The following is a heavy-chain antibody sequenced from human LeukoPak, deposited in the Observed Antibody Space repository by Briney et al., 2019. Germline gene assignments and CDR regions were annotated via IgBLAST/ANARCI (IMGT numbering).Heavy chain of an antibody. CDR2: ISSSADRI. CDR3: ARANPTTPIFYFDF. Sequence: GRSLGLSCAASGFTFRSHGMNWVRQAPGKGLEWISYISSSADRIYYADSVRGRLAISRDNDRNSLFLEMNALRAEDTAVYYCARANPTTPIFYFDFWGRGTLVTVSS. D-gene: IGHD4-17*01. V-gene: IGHV3-48*01. CDR1: GFTFRSHG. J-gene: IGHJ4*02.